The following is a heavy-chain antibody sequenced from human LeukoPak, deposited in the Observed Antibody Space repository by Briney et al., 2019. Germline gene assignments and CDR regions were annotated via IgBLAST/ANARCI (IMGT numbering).Heavy chain of an antibody. Sequence: SLRLSCAASGFTFSSYAMHWVRQAPGKGLEWVAVISYDGSNKYYADSVKGRFTISRDNSKNTLYLQMNSLRAEDTAVYYCARLWAYYDSSGYYPDYWGQGTLVTVSS. V-gene: IGHV3-30*04. D-gene: IGHD3-22*01. J-gene: IGHJ4*02. CDR1: GFTFSSYA. CDR3: ARLWAYYDSSGYYPDY. CDR2: ISYDGSNK.